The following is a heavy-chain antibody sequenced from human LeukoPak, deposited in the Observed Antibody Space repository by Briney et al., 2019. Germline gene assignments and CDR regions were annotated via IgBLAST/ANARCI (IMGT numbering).Heavy chain of an antibody. J-gene: IGHJ4*02. Sequence: ASVKVSCKPSGYTFTGYYMHWVRQAPGQGLEWMGWINPNTGGTNYAQKFEGRVTMTRDTSTSTVYMELSSLRSEDTAVYYCARELAGDYYDSSGYYPFDYWGQGTLVTVSS. CDR3: ARELAGDYYDSSGYYPFDY. D-gene: IGHD3-22*01. V-gene: IGHV1-2*02. CDR1: GYTFTGYY. CDR2: INPNTGGT.